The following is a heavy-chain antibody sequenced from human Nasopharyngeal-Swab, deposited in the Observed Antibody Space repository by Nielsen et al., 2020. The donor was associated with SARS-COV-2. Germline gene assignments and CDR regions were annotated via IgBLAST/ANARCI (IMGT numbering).Heavy chain of an antibody. CDR2: IGTAGDT. Sequence: GESLKISCAASGFTFSSYDMHWVRQATGKGLEWVSAIGTAGDTYYPGSVKGRFTISRENAKNSLYLRMNSLRAGDTAVYYCAREAFDSTTYYYYTDVWGKGTTVTVSS. CDR1: GFTFSSYD. V-gene: IGHV3-13*01. J-gene: IGHJ6*03. D-gene: IGHD1-1*01. CDR3: AREAFDSTTYYYYTDV.